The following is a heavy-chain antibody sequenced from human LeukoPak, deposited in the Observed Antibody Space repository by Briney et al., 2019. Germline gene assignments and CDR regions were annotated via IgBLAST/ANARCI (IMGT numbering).Heavy chain of an antibody. D-gene: IGHD2-15*01. V-gene: IGHV1-18*01. Sequence: ASVKVSCKASGYTFTSYGISWVRQAPGQGLEWMGWISAYNGNTNYAQKLQGRVTITTDTSTSTAYMELRSLRSDDTAVYYCASLPGYCSGGSCDNWFDPWGQGTLVTVSS. CDR3: ASLPGYCSGGSCDNWFDP. J-gene: IGHJ5*02. CDR2: ISAYNGNT. CDR1: GYTFTSYG.